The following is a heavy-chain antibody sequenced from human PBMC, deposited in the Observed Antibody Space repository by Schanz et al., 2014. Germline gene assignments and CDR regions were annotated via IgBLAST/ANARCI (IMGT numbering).Heavy chain of an antibody. CDR3: ARGIDVSDFWSGSPPKGGANDY. D-gene: IGHD3-3*01. CDR1: GFTFSSYA. CDR2: ISASGGST. Sequence: EGQLLESGGGLIQPGGSLRLSCAASGFTFSSYAMSWVRQAPGKGLEWVSTISASGGSTYYADSVKGRFSISRDNAKNSLYLQLNSLRAEDTAVYYCARGIDVSDFWSGSPPKGGANDYWGQGTLVTVSS. J-gene: IGHJ4*02. V-gene: IGHV3-23*01.